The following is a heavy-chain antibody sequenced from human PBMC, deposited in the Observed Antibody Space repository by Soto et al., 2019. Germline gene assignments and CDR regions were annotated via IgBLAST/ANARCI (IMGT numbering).Heavy chain of an antibody. CDR3: VSDYSGSYAYFDH. CDR2: ISTSSSYT. CDR1: GFTFSDYY. V-gene: IGHV3-11*05. Sequence: GGSLRLSCAASGFTFSDYYMSWVRQAPGKGLEWVSYISTSSSYTNYADSVKGRFTISRDNAKDSLYLQMNSLRAEDTAVYYCVSDYSGSYAYFDHWGQGILVTVSS. J-gene: IGHJ4*02. D-gene: IGHD1-26*01.